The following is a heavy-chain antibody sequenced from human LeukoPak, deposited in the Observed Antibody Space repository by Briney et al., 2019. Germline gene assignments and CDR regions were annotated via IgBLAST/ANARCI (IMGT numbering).Heavy chain of an antibody. D-gene: IGHD4-17*01. CDR1: GFTFSSYG. CDR2: IWYDGSNK. J-gene: IGHJ3*02. Sequence: GGSLRLSCAASGFTFSSYGMHWVRQAPGKGLEWAAVIWYDGSNKYYADSVKGRFTISRDNSKNTLYLQMNSLRAEDTAVYYCARNQDYGVYNSVGAFDIWGQGTMVTVSS. V-gene: IGHV3-33*01. CDR3: ARNQDYGVYNSVGAFDI.